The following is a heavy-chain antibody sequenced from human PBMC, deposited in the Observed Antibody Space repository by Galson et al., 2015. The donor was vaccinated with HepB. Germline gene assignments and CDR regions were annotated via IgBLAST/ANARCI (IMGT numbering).Heavy chain of an antibody. CDR3: ARYSLGWFDS. Sequence: SLRLSCAASRFIFSTFNMSWIRQAPGKGLEWVSYISSTGNMIYYADSVKGRFTISRDNAKNSLYLQVNRLRAEDTAVYYCARYSLGWFDSWGQGTLVTVSS. D-gene: IGHD2-15*01. J-gene: IGHJ5*01. V-gene: IGHV3-11*01. CDR2: ISSTGNMI. CDR1: RFIFSTFN.